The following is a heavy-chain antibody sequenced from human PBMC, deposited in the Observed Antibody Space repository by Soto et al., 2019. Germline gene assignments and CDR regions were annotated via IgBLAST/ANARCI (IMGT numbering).Heavy chain of an antibody. D-gene: IGHD2-2*02. CDR3: ARDYCSSTSCYNPNWFDP. CDR1: GGTFISYT. V-gene: IGHV1-69*04. J-gene: IGHJ5*02. Sequence: SVKVSCKASGGTFISYTISWVRQAPGQGLEWMGRIIPILGIANYAQKFQGRVTITADKSTSTAYMELSSLRSEDTAVYYCARDYCSSTSCYNPNWFDPWGQGTLVTVSS. CDR2: IIPILGIA.